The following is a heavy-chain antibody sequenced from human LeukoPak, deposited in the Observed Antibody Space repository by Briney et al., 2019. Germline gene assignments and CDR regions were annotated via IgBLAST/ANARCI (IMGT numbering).Heavy chain of an antibody. V-gene: IGHV3-30*02. Sequence: GGSLRLSCAASGFTFSRHGVHWVRQAPGKGLEWVAFIHYDGSDKYYVDSVKGRFTVSRDNSKNALYLQMNSLRVEDTTVYYCAKSRKYSSSPQYYFDYWGQGTLVTVSS. CDR2: IHYDGSDK. D-gene: IGHD6-6*01. J-gene: IGHJ4*02. CDR1: GFTFSRHG. CDR3: AKSRKYSSSPQYYFDY.